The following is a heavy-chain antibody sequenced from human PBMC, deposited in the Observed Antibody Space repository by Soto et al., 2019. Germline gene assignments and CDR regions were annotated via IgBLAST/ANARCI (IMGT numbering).Heavy chain of an antibody. CDR2: INTDGSII. CDR3: AKVRPLRDCTSTSRLGAFDR. J-gene: IGHJ3*02. CDR1: GLIFSNYK. Sequence: GSLRLSCAASGLIFSNYKMHWVRQAPGKGLVWVSRINTDGSIIDYADSVKGRFTVSRDNAKNTLYLQMNSLRAEDTAVYYCAKVRPLRDCTSTSRLGAFDRRGQATSVTVSS. D-gene: IGHD2-2*01. V-gene: IGHV3-74*01.